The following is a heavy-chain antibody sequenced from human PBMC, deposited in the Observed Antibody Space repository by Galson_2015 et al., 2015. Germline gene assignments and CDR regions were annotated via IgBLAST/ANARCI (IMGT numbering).Heavy chain of an antibody. V-gene: IGHV3-23*01. D-gene: IGHD5-24*01. CDR3: AKDLSRGDGFWEIGS. CDR1: GFTFSSYA. J-gene: IGHJ4*02. Sequence: SLRLSCAASGFTFSSYAMTWVRQAPGKGLEWVSGIHGGGGGAFYADSVKGRFTISRDDSKSTLYLQMNSLRVEDTAVYYCAKDLSRGDGFWEIGSWGQGTLVTVSS. CDR2: IHGGGGGA.